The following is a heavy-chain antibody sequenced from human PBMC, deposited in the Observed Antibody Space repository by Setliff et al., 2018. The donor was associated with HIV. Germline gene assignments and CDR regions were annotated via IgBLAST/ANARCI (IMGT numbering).Heavy chain of an antibody. CDR1: GGSISDSNSY. D-gene: IGHD5-12*01. V-gene: IGHV4-39*01. CDR2: IYSSGST. Sequence: SETLSLTCAVYGGSISDSNSYWGWIRQPPGKRLEWLGSIYSSGSTSYNPSLSSRLTISVDTSKSHVPLRLSSVTAADTGVYYCARHRDPPGTRWIFYYYYMDLWGEGTTVTVSS. J-gene: IGHJ6*03. CDR3: ARHRDPPGTRWIFYYYYMDL.